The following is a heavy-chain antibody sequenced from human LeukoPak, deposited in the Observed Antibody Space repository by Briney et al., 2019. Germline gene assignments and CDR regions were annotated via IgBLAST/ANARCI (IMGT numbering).Heavy chain of an antibody. Sequence: GGSLRLSCVVSGLSFSRYGMHWVRQAPGKGLDWVAVIWYDGDTKYYADSVKGRLTISRDNSKNTLYLQMNSLRAEDTAVYYCARDYLWGSYRYTPLDYWGQGTLVTVSS. CDR2: IWYDGDTK. V-gene: IGHV3-33*01. J-gene: IGHJ4*02. CDR3: ARDYLWGSYRYTPLDY. D-gene: IGHD3-16*02. CDR1: GLSFSRYG.